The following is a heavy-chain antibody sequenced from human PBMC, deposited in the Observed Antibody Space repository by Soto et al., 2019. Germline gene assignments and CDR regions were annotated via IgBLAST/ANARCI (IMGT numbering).Heavy chain of an antibody. D-gene: IGHD1-26*01. CDR2: IYYSGST. CDR3: ARGNSGSYSPIDY. J-gene: IGHJ4*02. CDR1: GYSISSGYY. V-gene: IGHV4-38-2*01. Sequence: LSLTCAVSGYSISSGYYWGWIRQPPGKGLEWIGSIYYSGSTYHNPSLKSRVTMSVDTSKNQFSLKLSSVTAADTAVYYCARGNSGSYSPIDYWGQGTLVTV.